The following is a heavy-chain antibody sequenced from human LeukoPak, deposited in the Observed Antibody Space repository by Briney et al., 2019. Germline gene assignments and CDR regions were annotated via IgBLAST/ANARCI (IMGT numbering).Heavy chain of an antibody. D-gene: IGHD4/OR15-4a*01. CDR2: ISGYNGNT. CDR3: AREAFTTRCYDS. Sequence: VASVKVSCKASGYTFTSYGISWVRQAPGQGLEWKGWISGYNGNTDYAQKLQGRVAMTTDTSTSTVYMELRSLRSDDTAVYYRAREAFTTRCYDSWGQGTLVTVSS. V-gene: IGHV1-18*01. J-gene: IGHJ4*02. CDR1: GYTFTSYG.